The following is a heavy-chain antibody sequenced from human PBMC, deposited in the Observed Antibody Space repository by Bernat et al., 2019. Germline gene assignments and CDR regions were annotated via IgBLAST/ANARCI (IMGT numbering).Heavy chain of an antibody. CDR1: GFTFSSYG. CDR3: ARGSSIAARPLYGYLDL. CDR2: IWYDGSNK. J-gene: IGHJ2*01. V-gene: IGHV3-33*01. Sequence: QVQLVESGGGVVQPGRSLRLSCAASGFTFSSYGMHWVRQAPGKGLEWVAVIWYDGSNKYYADSVKGRFTVSRDNSKTTLYLQMNSLRAEDTAVYYCARGSSIAARPLYGYLDLRGRGTLVTVSS. D-gene: IGHD6-6*01.